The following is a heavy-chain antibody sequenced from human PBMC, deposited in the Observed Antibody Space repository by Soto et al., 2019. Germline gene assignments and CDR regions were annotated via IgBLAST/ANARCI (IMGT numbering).Heavy chain of an antibody. CDR2: IYYSGST. CDR3: ARDTPGGGVARTLGIDY. J-gene: IGHJ4*02. D-gene: IGHD3-16*01. V-gene: IGHV4-59*01. Sequence: TETLSLTCTVSGGSISSYYWSWIRQPPGKGLEWIGYIYYSGSTNYNPSLKSRVTISVDTSKNQFSLKLSSVTAADTAVYYCARDTPGGGVARTLGIDYWGQGTLVTVSS. CDR1: GGSISSYY.